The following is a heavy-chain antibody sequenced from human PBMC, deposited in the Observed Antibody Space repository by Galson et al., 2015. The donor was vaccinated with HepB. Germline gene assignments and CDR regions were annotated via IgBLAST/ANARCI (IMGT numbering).Heavy chain of an antibody. CDR2: IYYSGST. V-gene: IGHV4-31*03. CDR3: ARGDGDDYGDTYYFDY. CDR1: GGSISSGGYY. Sequence: LSLTCTASGGSISSGGYYWSWIRQHPGKGLEWIGYIYYSGSTYYNPSLKSRVTISVDTSKNQFSLKLSSVTAADTAVYYCARGDGDDYGDTYYFDYWGQGTLVTVSS. J-gene: IGHJ4*02. D-gene: IGHD4-17*01.